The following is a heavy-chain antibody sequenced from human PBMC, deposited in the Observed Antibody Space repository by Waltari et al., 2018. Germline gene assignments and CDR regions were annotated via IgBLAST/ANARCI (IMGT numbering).Heavy chain of an antibody. CDR2: MNPNSGNT. CDR3: ARGVEYSSSSVYYYYMDV. D-gene: IGHD6-6*01. J-gene: IGHJ6*03. CDR1: GYTFTSYD. Sequence: QVQLVQSGAEVKKPGASVKVSCRASGYTFTSYDINWVRQATGQGLEWMGWMNPNSGNTGYAQKFQGRVTMTRNTSISTAYMELSSLRSEDTAVYYCARGVEYSSSSVYYYYMDVWGKGTTVTVSS. V-gene: IGHV1-8*01.